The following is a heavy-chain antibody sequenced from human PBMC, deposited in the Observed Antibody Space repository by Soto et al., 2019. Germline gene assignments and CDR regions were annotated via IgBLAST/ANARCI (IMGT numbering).Heavy chain of an antibody. CDR3: ANVVG. V-gene: IGHV3-23*01. D-gene: IGHD2-2*01. CDR2: SSGTGANA. J-gene: IGHJ4*02. Sequence: EVQLLESGGDLVQPGGSLRLSCAGSGFALLSFAMNWVRQAPGKGLEWVAASSGTGANAYYTDSVRGRFTVSRDNSKNMVFLEMNSLRVEETAVYYCANVVGWGQGTLVTVSS. CDR1: GFALLSFA.